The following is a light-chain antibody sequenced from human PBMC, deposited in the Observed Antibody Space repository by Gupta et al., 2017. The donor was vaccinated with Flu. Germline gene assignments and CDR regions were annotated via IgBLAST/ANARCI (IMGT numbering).Light chain of an antibody. V-gene: IGKV2-28*01. CDR3: KQDLQTPPT. CDR2: LAA. J-gene: IGKJ1*01. Sequence: ETVMTQSPLASSVTPGEAASISCRSSQSLLHINGYSYLDRYLQKPGQPPQLLIYLAANQASGVPDKVRGKGGGEKFKLKNSRVEAGKVGIYYCKQDLQTPPTFGQGTKVEVK. CDR1: QSLLHINGYSY.